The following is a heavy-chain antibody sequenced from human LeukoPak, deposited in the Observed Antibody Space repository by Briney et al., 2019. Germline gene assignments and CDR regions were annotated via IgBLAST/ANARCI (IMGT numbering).Heavy chain of an antibody. J-gene: IGHJ4*02. V-gene: IGHV3-23*01. CDR3: AKDTAVAGTFYFDY. CDR1: GFTFSSYA. Sequence: GGSLRLSCAASGFTFSSYAMTWVRQAPGKGLEWVSGISGSGGSTCYADSLKGRFIISRDNSKNTLYLQMNSLRAEDTAVYYCAKDTAVAGTFYFDYWGQGTLVTVSS. CDR2: ISGSGGST. D-gene: IGHD6-19*01.